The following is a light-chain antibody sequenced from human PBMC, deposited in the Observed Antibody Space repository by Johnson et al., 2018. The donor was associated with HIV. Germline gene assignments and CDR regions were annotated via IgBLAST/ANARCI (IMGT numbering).Light chain of an antibody. CDR3: GTWDSSLSAGGV. CDR1: SSNIGNNY. J-gene: IGLJ1*01. CDR2: ENN. V-gene: IGLV1-51*02. Sequence: QSILTQPPSVSAAPVQKVTISCSGSSSNIGNNYVSWYQQLPGTAPKLLIYENNKRPSGIPDRFSGSKSGTSATLGITGLQTGDEADYYCGTWDSSLSAGGVFGTWTKVTVL.